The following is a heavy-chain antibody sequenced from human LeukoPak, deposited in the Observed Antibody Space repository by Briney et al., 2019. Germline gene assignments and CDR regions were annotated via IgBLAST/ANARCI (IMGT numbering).Heavy chain of an antibody. J-gene: IGHJ4*02. V-gene: IGHV1-2*04. D-gene: IGHD1-26*01. CDR1: GYTFADYF. CDR2: INPNSGGA. Sequence: ASVKASCKASGYTFADYFIHWVRQAPGQGLEWMGRINPNSGGAEYAPKFPGWVTMTRDTSISTAYVEASRLTSDDTAVYYCARDLTSTSNWEFDYWGQGTLVIVSS. CDR3: ARDLTSTSNWEFDY.